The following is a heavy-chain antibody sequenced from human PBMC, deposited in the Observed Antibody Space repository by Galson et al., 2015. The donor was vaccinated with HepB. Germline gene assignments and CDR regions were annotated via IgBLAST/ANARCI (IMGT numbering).Heavy chain of an antibody. V-gene: IGHV3-7*01. CDR2: IRQDGGQI. D-gene: IGHD3-10*01. CDR3: ARDYDRVAGSSMGD. CDR1: GFAFSNSW. J-gene: IGHJ4*02. Sequence: SLRLSCAASGFAFSNSWMSWVRQAPEKGLELVANIRQDGGQIFYVDSVKGRFTISRGNARNSLFLQMNNLRAEDTAIYYCARDYDRVAGSSMGDWGQGTLVTVS.